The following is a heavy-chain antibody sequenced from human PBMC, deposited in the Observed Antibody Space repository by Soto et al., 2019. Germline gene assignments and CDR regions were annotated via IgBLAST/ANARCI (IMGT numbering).Heavy chain of an antibody. J-gene: IGHJ6*02. CDR2: IKQDGSEN. CDR1: SFTFSSYW. D-gene: IGHD6-19*01. CDR3: ARDGPCISVAAPAFQYAMDV. V-gene: IGHV3-7*03. Sequence: DVRLVESGGGLVQPGGSLRLSCAASSFTFSSYWLSWVRQAPGKGLEWVATIKQDGSENYYVDSVKGRFTISRDNAKNSLYLQMSSLRADDTAVYYCARDGPCISVAAPAFQYAMDVWGQGTTVTVS.